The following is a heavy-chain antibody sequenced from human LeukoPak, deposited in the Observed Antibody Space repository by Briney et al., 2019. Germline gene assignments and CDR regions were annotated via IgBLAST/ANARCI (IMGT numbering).Heavy chain of an antibody. V-gene: IGHV4-4*08. CDR1: GGSISGYS. CDR3: ARDPYGDRPFDY. D-gene: IGHD4-17*01. CDR2: IYTSGNT. Sequence: PSETLSLICTVSGGSISGYSWSWIRQSPGGGLEWIGRIYTSGNTEYNPSLKSRVTISVDASKNQFSLKLSSVTAADTAVYYCARDPYGDRPFDYWGQGTLVTVSS. J-gene: IGHJ4*02.